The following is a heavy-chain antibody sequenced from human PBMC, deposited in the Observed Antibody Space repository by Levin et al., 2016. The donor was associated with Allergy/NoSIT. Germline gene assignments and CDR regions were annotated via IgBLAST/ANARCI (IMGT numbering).Heavy chain of an antibody. CDR3: AKDRARSIVVVVAGPFDY. CDR1: GFTFSSYA. J-gene: IGHJ4*02. CDR2: ISGSGGST. D-gene: IGHD2-15*01. V-gene: IGHV3-23*01. Sequence: GRSLKISCAASGFTFSSYAMSWVRQAPGKGLEWVSAISGSGGSTYYADSVKGRFTISRDNSKNTLYLQMNSLRAEDTAVYYCAKDRARSIVVVVAGPFDYWGQGTLVTVSS.